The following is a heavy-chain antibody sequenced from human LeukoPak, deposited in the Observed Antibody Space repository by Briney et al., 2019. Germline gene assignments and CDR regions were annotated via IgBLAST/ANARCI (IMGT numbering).Heavy chain of an antibody. D-gene: IGHD2-21*02. Sequence: PGGSLRLSCAASGFTFSSYAMSWVRQAPGKGLEWVSAISGSGGSTYYADSVKGRFTISRDNSKNTLYLQMNSLRAEDTAVYYCAKSPGEVVTAIPFDYWGQGTLVTVSS. J-gene: IGHJ4*02. CDR1: GFTFSSYA. CDR3: AKSPGEVVTAIPFDY. CDR2: ISGSGGST. V-gene: IGHV3-23*01.